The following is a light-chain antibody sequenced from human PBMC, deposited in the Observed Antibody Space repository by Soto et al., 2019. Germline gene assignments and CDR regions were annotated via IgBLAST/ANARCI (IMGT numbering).Light chain of an antibody. V-gene: IGKV3-20*01. CDR1: QSVSSSY. CDR3: QQYGSSPPNT. J-gene: IGKJ5*01. CDR2: GAS. Sequence: EIVLTQSPGTLSFSPWERATLSCRATQSVSSSYLAWYQQKPGQAPRLLIYGASRRATGIPDRFSGSGSGTDFTLTISRLEPEDFAVYYCQQYGSSPPNTFGQGTRLEIK.